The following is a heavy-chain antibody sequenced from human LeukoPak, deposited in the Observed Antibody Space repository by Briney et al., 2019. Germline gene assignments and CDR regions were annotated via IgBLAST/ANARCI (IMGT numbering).Heavy chain of an antibody. J-gene: IGHJ4*02. D-gene: IGHD6-19*01. CDR2: ISAYNGNT. CDR3: ARDISTSGVAGFDS. Sequence: GASVKVSCKASGYTFTSYGISWVRQPHGQGLEWMGWISAYNGNTNYAQKLQGRVTMTTDTSTSTAYMELRSLRSDDTAIYYCARDISTSGVAGFDSWGQGTLVTVSS. V-gene: IGHV1-18*01. CDR1: GYTFTSYG.